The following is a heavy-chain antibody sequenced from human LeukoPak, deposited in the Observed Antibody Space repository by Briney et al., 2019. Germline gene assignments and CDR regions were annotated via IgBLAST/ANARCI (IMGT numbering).Heavy chain of an antibody. CDR3: ARDADSSGYYLVDY. Sequence: GASVKVSCKASGYTFTSYGISWVRQAPGQGLEWMGWISAYNGNTNYAQKLQGRVTMTTDTSTSTAYMELRSLRSDDTAVYYCARDADSSGYYLVDYWGQGTLVTVSS. D-gene: IGHD3-22*01. V-gene: IGHV1-18*01. CDR1: GYTFTSYG. J-gene: IGHJ4*02. CDR2: ISAYNGNT.